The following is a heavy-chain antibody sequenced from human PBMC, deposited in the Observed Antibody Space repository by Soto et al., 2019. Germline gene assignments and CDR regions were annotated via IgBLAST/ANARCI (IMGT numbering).Heavy chain of an antibody. CDR2: ISYDGSNK. V-gene: IGHV3-30*03. D-gene: IGHD5-18*01. J-gene: IGHJ4*02. CDR3: ARRGYSYGPYYFDY. Sequence: QVQLVESGGGVVQPGRSLRLSCAASGFTFSSYGMHWVLQAPGKGLEWVAVISYDGSNKYYADSVKGRFTISRDNSKNTLYLQMNSLRAEDTAVYYCARRGYSYGPYYFDYWGQGTLVTVSS. CDR1: GFTFSSYG.